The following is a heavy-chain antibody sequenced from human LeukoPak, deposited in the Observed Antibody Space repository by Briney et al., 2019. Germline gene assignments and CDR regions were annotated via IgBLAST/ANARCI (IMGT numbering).Heavy chain of an antibody. D-gene: IGHD6-13*01. CDR1: GFTFSSYS. CDR2: ISSSSSYI. J-gene: IGHJ3*02. CDR3: NTEWQQVLHVDDAFDI. Sequence: PGGSLRLSCAASGFTFSSYSMNWVRQAPGKGLEWVSSISSSSSYIYYADSVKGRFTISRDNSKNTLSLQMNSLKVEDTAVYYCNTEWQQVLHVDDAFDIWGQGTVVTVSS. V-gene: IGHV3-21*03.